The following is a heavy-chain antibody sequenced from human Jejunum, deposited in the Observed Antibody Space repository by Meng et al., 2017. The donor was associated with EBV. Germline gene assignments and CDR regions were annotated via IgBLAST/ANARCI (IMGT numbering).Heavy chain of an antibody. V-gene: IGHV1-8*01. CDR1: GFTFTNYD. CDR2: MNPSNGKT. J-gene: IGHJ5*02. D-gene: IGHD3-3*01. Sequence: QGQLVQSGAEVKKPGASGKVSCKASGFTFTNYDINWVRQASGQGLEWMGWMNPSNGKTGYAQKFQGRVTMTRDASTSTAYMELSSLRSDDTAVYFCARGAQPIDLWGQGTLVTVSS. CDR3: ARGAQPIDL.